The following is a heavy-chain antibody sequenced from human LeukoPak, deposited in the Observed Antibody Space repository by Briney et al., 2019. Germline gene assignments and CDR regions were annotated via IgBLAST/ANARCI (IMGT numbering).Heavy chain of an antibody. V-gene: IGHV3-49*03. D-gene: IGHD3-22*01. CDR1: GFTFGDYA. CDR2: IRGKAYGGTT. J-gene: IGHJ5*02. CDR3: PRGVRRVDSSGYGNWFDP. Sequence: PGGPLRLSCAASGFTFGDYAMSWFRQAPGKGLEWVGFIRGKAYGGTTEFAASVKGRFTISRDDSKSIAYLQMNSLKTEDTAVYYCPRGVRRVDSSGYGNWFDPWGQGTLVTVSS.